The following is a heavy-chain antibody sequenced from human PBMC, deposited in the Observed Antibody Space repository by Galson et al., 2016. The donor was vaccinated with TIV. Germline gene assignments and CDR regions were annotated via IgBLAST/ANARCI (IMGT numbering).Heavy chain of an antibody. CDR3: AREPTVFGVLSGLDS. J-gene: IGHJ4*02. CDR2: ISGNRRYI. CDR1: GFTFGTYT. Sequence: SLRLSCAASGFTFGTYTMNWVRLTPGKGLEWVASISGNRRYIYYTDSLMGRFTISRDNSKNLLSLHMNSLGVEDTAIYYCAREPTVFGVLSGLDSWGPGTLVTVSS. V-gene: IGHV3-21*06. D-gene: IGHD3-3*01.